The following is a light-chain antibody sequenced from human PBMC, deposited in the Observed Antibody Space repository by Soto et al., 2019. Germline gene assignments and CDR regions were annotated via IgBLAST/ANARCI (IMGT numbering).Light chain of an antibody. CDR1: SSDVAGYNY. CDR3: SSYAGNIWV. J-gene: IGLJ3*02. Sequence: QSVLTQPPSASGSPGQSVTIPCTGTSSDVAGYNYVSWYQHYAGKVPKLMIYEVTKRPSGVPDRFSGSKSGNTASLTVSGLQAEDEAEYYCSSYAGNIWVFGGGTKLTVL. CDR2: EVT. V-gene: IGLV2-8*01.